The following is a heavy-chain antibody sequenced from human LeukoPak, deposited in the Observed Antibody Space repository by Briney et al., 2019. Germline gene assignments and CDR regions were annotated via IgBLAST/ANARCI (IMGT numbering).Heavy chain of an antibody. Sequence: QTGGSLRLSCAASGFTFSSYWMSWVRQAPGKGLEWVANIKQDGSEKYYVDSVKGRFTISRDNAKNSLYLQMNSLRAEDTAVYYCARDLGAAAAGSIAFDIWGQGTMVTVS. D-gene: IGHD6-13*01. J-gene: IGHJ3*02. CDR1: GFTFSSYW. CDR2: IKQDGSEK. CDR3: ARDLGAAAAGSIAFDI. V-gene: IGHV3-7*01.